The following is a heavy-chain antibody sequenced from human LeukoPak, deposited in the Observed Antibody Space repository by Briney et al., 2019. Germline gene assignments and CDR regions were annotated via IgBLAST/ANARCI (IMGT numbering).Heavy chain of an antibody. V-gene: IGHV3-21*04. CDR3: ARCEIRPLWSVFDP. J-gene: IGHJ5*02. CDR1: GFTFSSYS. Sequence: GGSLRLSCAASGFTFSSYSMNWVRQAPGKGLEWVSSISSSSSYIYYADSVKGRFTISRDNAKNSLYLQMNSLRSEDTAVYYCARCEIRPLWSVFDPWGQGTLVTVSS. CDR2: ISSSSSYI. D-gene: IGHD2-8*02.